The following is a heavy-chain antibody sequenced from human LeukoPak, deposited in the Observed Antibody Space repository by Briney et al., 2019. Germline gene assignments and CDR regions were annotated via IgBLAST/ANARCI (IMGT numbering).Heavy chain of an antibody. V-gene: IGHV3-21*01. Sequence: AGGSLRLSCAASGFTFSSYSMNWVRQAPGKGLEWVSSISSSSSYIYYADSVKGQFTISRDNAKNSLYLQMNSLRAEDTAVYYCARVPGDSSEGYWGQGTLVTVSS. CDR2: ISSSSSYI. D-gene: IGHD6-19*01. CDR3: ARVPGDSSEGY. J-gene: IGHJ4*02. CDR1: GFTFSSYS.